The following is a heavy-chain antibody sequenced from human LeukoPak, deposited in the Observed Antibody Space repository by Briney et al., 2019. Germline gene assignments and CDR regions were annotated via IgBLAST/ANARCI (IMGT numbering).Heavy chain of an antibody. V-gene: IGHV3-9*01. J-gene: IGHJ4*02. D-gene: IGHD3-10*01. CDR3: AKDSRYDSGSYTFDY. Sequence: ISWNSGSIGYADSVKGRFTISRDNAKNSLYLQMNSLRAEDTALYYCAKDSRYDSGSYTFDYWGQGTLVTVSS. CDR2: ISWNSGSI.